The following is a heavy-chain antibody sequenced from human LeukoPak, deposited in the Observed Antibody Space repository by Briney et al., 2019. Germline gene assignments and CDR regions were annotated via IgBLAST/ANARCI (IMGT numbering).Heavy chain of an antibody. CDR2: IYYSGST. CDR1: GGSISSGGYF. Sequence: SQTLSLTCTVSGGSISSGGYFWSWIRQHPGKGLEWIGYIYYSGSTFYNPSLKSRVTISIATSTNQFYLKLPAVTAADTAIYYCARGTAAFDYWGPGTPVTVSS. V-gene: IGHV4-31*03. J-gene: IGHJ4*02. CDR3: ARGTAAFDY.